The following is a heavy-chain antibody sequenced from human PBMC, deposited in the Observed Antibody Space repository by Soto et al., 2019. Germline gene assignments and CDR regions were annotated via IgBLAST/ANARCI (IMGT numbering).Heavy chain of an antibody. CDR1: GGSISSYY. CDR3: ARVKSCIGGSCYYFDY. D-gene: IGHD2-15*01. CDR2: IYYSGST. J-gene: IGHJ4*02. V-gene: IGHV4-59*01. Sequence: SETLSLTCTVSGGSISSYYWSWIRQPPGKGLEWIGYIYYSGSTIYNPSLKSRVTISVDKSKNQFSLKLSSVTAADTAVYYCARVKSCIGGSCYYFDYWGQGTLVTVSS.